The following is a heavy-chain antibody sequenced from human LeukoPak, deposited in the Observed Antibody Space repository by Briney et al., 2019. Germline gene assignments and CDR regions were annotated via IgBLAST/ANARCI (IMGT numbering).Heavy chain of an antibody. D-gene: IGHD5-18*01. CDR1: GGSISSYY. CDR2: IYYSGST. V-gene: IGHV4-59*12. Sequence: SETLSLTCTVSGGSISSYYWSWIRQPPGKGLEWIGYIYYSGSTNYNPSLKSRATISVDTSKNQFSLKLSSVTAADTAVYYCAREGGYSYGIDYWGQGTLVTVSS. CDR3: AREGGYSYGIDY. J-gene: IGHJ4*02.